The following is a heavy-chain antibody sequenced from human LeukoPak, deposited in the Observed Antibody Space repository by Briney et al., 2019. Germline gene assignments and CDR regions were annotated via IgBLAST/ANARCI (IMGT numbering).Heavy chain of an antibody. V-gene: IGHV1-69*06. D-gene: IGHD4-17*01. CDR1: GGTFNNYA. J-gene: IGHJ4*02. Sequence: SVKVSCKASGGTFNNYAISWVRQAPGQGLEWMGGIIPIFDTANYAQKFQGRVTITADKSTSTAYMELSSLRSEDTAVYYCARAVQVTTGGLFDYWGQGTLVTVSS. CDR3: ARAVQVTTGGLFDY. CDR2: IIPIFDTA.